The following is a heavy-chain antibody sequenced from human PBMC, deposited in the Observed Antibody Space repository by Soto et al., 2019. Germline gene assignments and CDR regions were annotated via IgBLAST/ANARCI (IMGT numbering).Heavy chain of an antibody. CDR1: GGTFSSYA. J-gene: IGHJ6*02. Sequence: QVQLMQSGAEVKKPGSSVKVSCKASGGTFSSYAISWVRQAPGQGLEWMGGVIPIFGTANYAQKFQGRVKTTADEPTSTAYMELSSLTSDDTTLYYCARDRIAAAGSASIAFSGQETTVTVSS. D-gene: IGHD6-13*01. CDR2: VIPIFGTA. V-gene: IGHV1-69*12. CDR3: ARDRIAAAGSASIAF.